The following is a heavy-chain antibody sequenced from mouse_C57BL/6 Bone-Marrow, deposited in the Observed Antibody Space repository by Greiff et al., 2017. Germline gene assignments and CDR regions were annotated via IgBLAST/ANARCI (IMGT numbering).Heavy chain of an antibody. CDR1: GFSLTSYG. CDR2: IWSGGST. D-gene: IGHD4-1*01. CDR3: ARNLNWDGVDY. J-gene: IGHJ2*01. V-gene: IGHV2-2*01. Sequence: VMLVESGPGLVQPSQSLSITCTVSGFSLTSYGVHWVRQSPGKGLEWLGVIWSGGSTDYNAAFISRLSISKDNSKSQVFFKMNSLQADDTAIYYCARNLNWDGVDYWGQGTTLTVSS.